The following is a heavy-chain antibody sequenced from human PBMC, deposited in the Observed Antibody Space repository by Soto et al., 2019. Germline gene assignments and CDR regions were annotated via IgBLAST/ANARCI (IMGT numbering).Heavy chain of an antibody. V-gene: IGHV1-3*01. CDR2: INAGNGNT. CDR3: ARGLDDSWSGTKTGGMDV. J-gene: IGHJ6*02. D-gene: IGHD3-3*01. Sequence: QVQLVQSGPEVKKPGASVKVSCKASGYTFTSYAMHWVRQAPGQRLEWMGWINAGNGNTQYSQKFQGRITITRDTTASPAYMELRSLRSEDRAVDYWARGLDDSWSGTKTGGMDVWGHGTTVPVSS. CDR1: GYTFTSYA.